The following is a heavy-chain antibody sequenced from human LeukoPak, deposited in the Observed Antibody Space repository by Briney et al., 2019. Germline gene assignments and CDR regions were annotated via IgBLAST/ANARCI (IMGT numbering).Heavy chain of an antibody. CDR2: ISAYNGDT. CDR1: GYPFSSYY. Sequence: ASVKVSCKASGYPFSSYYINWVRQAPGQGLEWMGWISAYNGDTNYAQNFQGRVTMTTDTSTDTAYMELRSLRSDDSAVYYCARDGLSYTNPNNWIDPWGQGTLVTVSS. J-gene: IGHJ5*02. V-gene: IGHV1-18*01. D-gene: IGHD2-2*02. CDR3: ARDGLSYTNPNNWIDP.